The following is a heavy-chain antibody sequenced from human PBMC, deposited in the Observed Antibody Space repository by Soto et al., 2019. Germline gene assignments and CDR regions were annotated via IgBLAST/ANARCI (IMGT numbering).Heavy chain of an antibody. D-gene: IGHD3-16*02. Sequence: ASVKVSCKASGYTFTSYDINWVRQATGQGLEWMGWMNPNSGNTGYAQKFQGRVTMTRNTSISTAYMELSSLRSEDTAVYYCARSRHYDYIWGSYRLDAFDIWGQGTMVTVSS. CDR1: GYTFTSYD. CDR2: MNPNSGNT. CDR3: ARSRHYDYIWGSYRLDAFDI. J-gene: IGHJ3*02. V-gene: IGHV1-8*01.